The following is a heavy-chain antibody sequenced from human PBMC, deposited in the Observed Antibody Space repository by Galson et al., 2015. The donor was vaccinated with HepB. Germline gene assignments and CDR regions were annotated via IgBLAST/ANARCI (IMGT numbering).Heavy chain of an antibody. CDR1: GGSISSYY. CDR3: ASWEMATTGFDY. Sequence: ETLSLTCTVSGGSISSYYWSWIRQPPGKGLEWIGYIYYSGSTNYNPSLKSRVTISVDTSKNQFSLKLSSVTAADTAVYYCASWEMATTGFDYWGQGTLVTVSS. V-gene: IGHV4-59*08. D-gene: IGHD5-24*01. J-gene: IGHJ4*02. CDR2: IYYSGST.